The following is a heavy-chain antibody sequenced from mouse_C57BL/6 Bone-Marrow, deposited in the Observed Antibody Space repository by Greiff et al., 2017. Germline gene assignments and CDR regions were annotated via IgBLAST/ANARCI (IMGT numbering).Heavy chain of an antibody. J-gene: IGHJ2*01. CDR1: GYSITSGYY. V-gene: IGHV3-6*01. CDR3: ARDDYDFDY. CDR2: ISYDGSN. D-gene: IGHD2-4*01. Sequence: EVQLQESGPGLVKPSQSLSLTCSVTGYSITSGYYWNWIRQFPGNKLEWMGYISYDGSNNYNPSLKNRISITRDTSKNQFFLKLNSVTTEDTATYYCARDDYDFDYWGQGTTLTDSS.